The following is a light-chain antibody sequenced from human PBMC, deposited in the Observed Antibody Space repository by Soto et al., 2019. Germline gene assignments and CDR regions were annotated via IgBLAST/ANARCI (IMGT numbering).Light chain of an antibody. CDR1: QRISSNY. CDR2: AAS. J-gene: IGKJ4*01. V-gene: IGKV3-20*01. Sequence: DIVLTQSPGTLSLSPGERATLSCRASQRISSNYLGWYQQKPGQAPRLLIYAASSRATGIPDRFSGSGSGTDFTLTISRLQPGDVATYYCQKYDDAPISFGGGTKVDIK. CDR3: QKYDDAPIS.